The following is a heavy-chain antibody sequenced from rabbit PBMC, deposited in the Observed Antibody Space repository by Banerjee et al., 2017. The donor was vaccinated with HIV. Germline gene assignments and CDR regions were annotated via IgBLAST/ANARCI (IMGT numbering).Heavy chain of an antibody. CDR1: GLDFSSYW. CDR2: INSNTGNT. D-gene: IGHD4-1*01. Sequence: QEQLVEYGGDLVQPEGSLTLTCKASGLDFSSYWICWVRQAPGKGLEWIACINSNTGNTVYASWAKGPFTISKTSWTTVTLQMTSLTAADTATYFCARDLAGVIGWNFDLWGPGTLVTV. J-gene: IGHJ4*01. V-gene: IGHV1S45*01. CDR3: ARDLAGVIGWNFDL.